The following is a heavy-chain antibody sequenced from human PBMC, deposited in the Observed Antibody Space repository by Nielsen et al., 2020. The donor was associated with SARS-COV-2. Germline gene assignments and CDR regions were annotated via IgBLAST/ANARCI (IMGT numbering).Heavy chain of an antibody. CDR1: GGSISSSNW. V-gene: IGHV4-4*02. J-gene: IGHJ4*02. Sequence: GSLRLSCAVSGGSISSSNWWSWVRQPPGKGLEWIGEIYHSGSTNYNPSLKSRVTISVDTSKNQFSLKLSSVTAADTAVYYCARDPAPGYWGQGTLVTVSS. CDR2: IYHSGST. CDR3: ARDPAPGY.